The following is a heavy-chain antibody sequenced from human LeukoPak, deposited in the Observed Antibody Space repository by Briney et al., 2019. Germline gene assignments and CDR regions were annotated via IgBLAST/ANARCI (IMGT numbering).Heavy chain of an antibody. CDR3: GLTVTYSYGMDV. Sequence: ASVKVSCKPSGYSFTAYWIHWVRQAPGQGLERLGRINPNSGGTNYVQKFQGRVTMTRDTSISAAYLELSRLRSDDTAVYYCGLTVTYSYGMDVWGQGTTVTVSS. V-gene: IGHV1-2*06. J-gene: IGHJ6*02. D-gene: IGHD4-17*01. CDR2: INPNSGGT. CDR1: GYSFTAYW.